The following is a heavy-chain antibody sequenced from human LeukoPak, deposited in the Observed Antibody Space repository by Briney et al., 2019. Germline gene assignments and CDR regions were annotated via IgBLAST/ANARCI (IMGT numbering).Heavy chain of an antibody. Sequence: PGRSLRLSCAASGFTFSSYGMHWVRQAPGKGLEWVSAISGSGGSTYYADSVKGRFTISRDNSKNTLYLQMNSLRAEDTAVYYCAKDPIFSLLWFGEPLDAFDIWGQGTMVTVSS. J-gene: IGHJ3*02. CDR1: GFTFSSYG. CDR2: ISGSGGST. D-gene: IGHD3-10*01. V-gene: IGHV3-23*01. CDR3: AKDPIFSLLWFGEPLDAFDI.